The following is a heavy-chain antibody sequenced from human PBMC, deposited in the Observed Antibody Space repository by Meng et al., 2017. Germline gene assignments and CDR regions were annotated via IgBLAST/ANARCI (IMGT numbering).Heavy chain of an antibody. V-gene: IGHV1-18*01. Sequence: ASVKVSCQASGYTFTSYGISWVRQAPGQGLEWMGWISAYNGNTNYAQKLQGRVTMTTDTSTSTAYMELRSLRSDDAAVYYCVRVRADVLPDAFDIWGQGTMVTVSS. CDR2: ISAYNGNT. CDR3: VRVRADVLPDAFDI. D-gene: IGHD3-10*01. CDR1: GYTFTSYG. J-gene: IGHJ3*02.